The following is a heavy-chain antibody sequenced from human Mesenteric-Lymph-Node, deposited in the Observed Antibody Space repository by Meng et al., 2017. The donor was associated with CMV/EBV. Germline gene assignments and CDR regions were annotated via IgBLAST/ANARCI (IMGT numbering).Heavy chain of an antibody. CDR2: VSYDGITI. CDR1: GFTFSSYT. Sequence: GESLKISCVASGFTFSSYTMHWVRQAPGKGLEWVAVVSYDGITIHYADSVKGRFTISRDNSKNTLYLQMNSLRAEDTAVYYCARGRSGSYYDYWGQGTLVTVSS. J-gene: IGHJ4*02. V-gene: IGHV3-30*14. D-gene: IGHD1-26*01. CDR3: ARGRSGSYYDY.